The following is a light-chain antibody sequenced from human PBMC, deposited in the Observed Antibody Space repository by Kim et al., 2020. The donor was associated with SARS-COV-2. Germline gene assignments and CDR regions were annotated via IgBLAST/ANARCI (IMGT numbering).Light chain of an antibody. CDR1: SGSIASNY. CDR3: QSYDSSNWV. J-gene: IGLJ3*02. V-gene: IGLV6-57*04. CDR2: EDN. Sequence: FMLTQPHSVSESPGKTVTISCTRSSGSIASNYVQWYQQRPGSAPTTVIYEDNQRPSGVPDRFSGSIDSSSNSASLTISGLKTEDEADYYCQSYDSSNWVFSGGTQLTVL.